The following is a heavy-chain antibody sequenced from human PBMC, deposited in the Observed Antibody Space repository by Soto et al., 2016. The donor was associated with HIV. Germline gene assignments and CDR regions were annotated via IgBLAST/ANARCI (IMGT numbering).Heavy chain of an antibody. CDR3: ASRRSPTYYYDSSAFPAGGYFDL. Sequence: QVQLVQSGAEVKKPGSSVKVSCKASGGTFTTYTISWVRQAPGQGLEWMGGIIPIFGTAKYAQKFQGRVKITADEYTNTAYMELSSLRSEDTAVYYCASRRSPTYYYDSSAFPAGGYFDLWGRGTLVTVSS. J-gene: IGHJ2*01. V-gene: IGHV1-69*12. CDR1: GGTFTTYT. D-gene: IGHD3-22*01. CDR2: IIPIFGTA.